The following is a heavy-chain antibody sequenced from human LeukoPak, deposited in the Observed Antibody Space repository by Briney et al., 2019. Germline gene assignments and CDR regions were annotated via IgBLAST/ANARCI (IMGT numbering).Heavy chain of an antibody. CDR2: IDWDDDK. D-gene: IGHD6-13*01. V-gene: IGHV2-70*11. CDR1: GFTFSSYAM. J-gene: IGHJ4*02. Sequence: LRLSCAASGFTFSSYAMSWVRQAPGKALEWLARIDWDDDKYYSASLKTRLTISKDTSKNQVVLTMTNMDPVDTATYYCARCIAATGTVDYWGQGALVTVSS. CDR3: ARCIAATGTVDY.